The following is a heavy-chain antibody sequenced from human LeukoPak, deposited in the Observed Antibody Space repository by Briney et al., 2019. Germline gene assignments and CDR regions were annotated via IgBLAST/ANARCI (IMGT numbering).Heavy chain of an antibody. D-gene: IGHD2-21*02. J-gene: IGHJ4*02. CDR1: DYSISSGYY. V-gene: IGHV4-38-2*02. CDR3: ARAATARTFDY. Sequence: PSETLSLTCTVSDYSISSGYYWGWIRQPPGKGLEWIGIIYHSGSTNYNPSLKSRVTISVDKSKNQFSLKLSSVTAADTAVYYCARAATARTFDYRGQGTLVTVSS. CDR2: IYHSGST.